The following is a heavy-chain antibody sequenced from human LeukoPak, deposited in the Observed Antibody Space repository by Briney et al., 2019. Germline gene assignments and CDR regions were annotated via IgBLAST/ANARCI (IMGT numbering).Heavy chain of an antibody. V-gene: IGHV3-33*08. CDR2: IGKDGRNK. Sequence: PGTSLRLSCAASGFSFSTYGMHWVRQAPGKGLEWVAVIGKDGRNKNNADAVRGRFTISRDNSKNTLYLQMDSLRAEDTAVYYCARDSITADNSLDYWSRGTLVTVSS. CDR3: ARDSITADNSLDY. D-gene: IGHD7-27*01. J-gene: IGHJ4*02. CDR1: GFSFSTYG.